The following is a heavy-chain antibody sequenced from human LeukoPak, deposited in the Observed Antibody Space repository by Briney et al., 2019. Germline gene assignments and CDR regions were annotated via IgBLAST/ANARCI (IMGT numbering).Heavy chain of an antibody. Sequence: SETLSLTCSVSGGSITGYYWSWIRQPPGKGLEWIGYIYYSGVTNYNPSLKSRVTISVDTSTNQFSLNLSPATAIETAVYYCARQNPAAAGQGLDYWGQGALVTVSS. CDR2: IYYSGVT. CDR3: ARQNPAAAGQGLDY. V-gene: IGHV4-59*08. D-gene: IGHD6-13*01. J-gene: IGHJ4*02. CDR1: GGSITGYY.